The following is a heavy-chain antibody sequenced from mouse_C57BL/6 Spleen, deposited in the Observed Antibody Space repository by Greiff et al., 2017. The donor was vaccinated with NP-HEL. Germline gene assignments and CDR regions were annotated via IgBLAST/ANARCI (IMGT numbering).Heavy chain of an antibody. Sequence: QVQLQQSGAELARPGASVKLSCKASGYTFTSYGISWVKQRTGQDLEWIGEIYPRSGNTYYNEKFKGKATLTADKSSSTAYMELRSLTSEDSAVYFCARRDYGSSYVNYFDYWGQGTTLTVSS. CDR2: IYPRSGNT. J-gene: IGHJ2*01. D-gene: IGHD1-1*01. CDR1: GYTFTSYG. V-gene: IGHV1-81*01. CDR3: ARRDYGSSYVNYFDY.